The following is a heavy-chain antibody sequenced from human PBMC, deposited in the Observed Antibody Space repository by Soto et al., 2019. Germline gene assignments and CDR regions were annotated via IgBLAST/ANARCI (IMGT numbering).Heavy chain of an antibody. Sequence: EVQLVESGGGLVKPGRSLRLSCAASGFTFADYAMHWVRQAPGKGLEWVSGISWNSGSIGYADSVKGRLTNSRDNAKNSLYVQMNSLRAEDTALYYCAKELPAHSSGWYWYLSYDFDYWGQGTLVTVST. J-gene: IGHJ4*02. CDR1: GFTFADYA. D-gene: IGHD6-19*01. V-gene: IGHV3-9*01. CDR2: ISWNSGSI. CDR3: AKELPAHSSGWYWYLSYDFDY.